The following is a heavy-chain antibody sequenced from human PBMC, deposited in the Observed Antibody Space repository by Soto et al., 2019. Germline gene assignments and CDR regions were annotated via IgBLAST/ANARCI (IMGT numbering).Heavy chain of an antibody. Sequence: GGSLRLSCAASGFTFSGSTMHWVRQASGKGLEWVGLIRSKANSYATAYAASVKGRFTISRDDSKNTAYLQMDSLKIEDTAVYYCTRHMISPDNYWGQGTLVTVSS. CDR1: GFTFSGST. D-gene: IGHD3-22*01. CDR2: IRSKANSYAT. J-gene: IGHJ4*02. V-gene: IGHV3-73*01. CDR3: TRHMISPDNY.